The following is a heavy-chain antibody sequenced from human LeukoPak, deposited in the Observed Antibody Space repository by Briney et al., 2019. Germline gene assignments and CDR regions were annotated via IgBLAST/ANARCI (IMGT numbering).Heavy chain of an antibody. CDR3: ARVLGKSMVRGYGY. V-gene: IGHV1-46*01. D-gene: IGHD3-10*01. CDR2: INPSGGST. Sequence: ASVKVSCKASGYTFTSYYMHWVRQAPGQGLEWMGVINPSGGSTSYAQKFQGRVTMTRDTSISTAYMELSRLRSDDTAVYYCARVLGKSMVRGYGYWGQGTLVTVSS. CDR1: GYTFTSYY. J-gene: IGHJ4*02.